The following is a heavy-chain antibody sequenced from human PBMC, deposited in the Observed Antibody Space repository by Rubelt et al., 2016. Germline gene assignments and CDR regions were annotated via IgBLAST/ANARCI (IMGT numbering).Heavy chain of an antibody. CDR2: INAGNGNT. Sequence: QVQLVQSGAEVKKPGASVKVSCKASGYTFTSYAMHWVRQAPGQRLEWMGWINAGNGNTKYSQKFQGRVTITADESTSTAYMELSSLRSEDTAVYYCARARYSSGWFDYWGQGTLVTVSS. J-gene: IGHJ4*02. V-gene: IGHV1-3*01. CDR1: GYTFTSYA. D-gene: IGHD6-19*01. CDR3: ARARYSSGWFDY.